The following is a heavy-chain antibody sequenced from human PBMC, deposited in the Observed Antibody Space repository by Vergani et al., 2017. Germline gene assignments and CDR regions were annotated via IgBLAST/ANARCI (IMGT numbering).Heavy chain of an antibody. Sequence: QVQLVQSGAEVTKPGASVKVSCKASGYPFISYGISWVRQAPGQGLEWMGWISADNGNTNYAHKLQGRVTMTTETSTSTAYIEPRTLRSDDTAVYYCARGNWNYGPGTGRFDYWGQGTLVTVSS. V-gene: IGHV1-18*04. D-gene: IGHD1-7*01. CDR1: GYPFISYG. J-gene: IGHJ4*02. CDR3: ARGNWNYGPGTGRFDY. CDR2: ISADNGNT.